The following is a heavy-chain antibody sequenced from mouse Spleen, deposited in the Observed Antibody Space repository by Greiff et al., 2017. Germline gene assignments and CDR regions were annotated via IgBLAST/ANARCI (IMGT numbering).Heavy chain of an antibody. D-gene: IGHD2-10*02. J-gene: IGHJ3*01. V-gene: IGHV5-9-3*01. Sequence: EVKVVESGGGLVKPGGSLKLSCAASGFTFSSYAMSWVRQTPEKRLEWVATISSGGSYTYYPDSVKGRFTISRDNAKNTLYLQMSSLRSEDTAMYYCARHEEYGNSFAYWGQGTLVTVSA. CDR2: ISSGGSYT. CDR1: GFTFSSYA. CDR3: ARHEEYGNSFAY.